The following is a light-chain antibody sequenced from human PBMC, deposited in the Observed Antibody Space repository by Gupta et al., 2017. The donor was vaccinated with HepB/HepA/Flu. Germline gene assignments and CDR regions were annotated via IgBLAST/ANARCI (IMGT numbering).Light chain of an antibody. Sequence: QSALTQPASVSGSPGQSITIPCHGTTSDVGGYNYVSWYQQHPGKAPKLMIYEVSNRPSGVSNRFSGSKSDNTASLTISGLQAEDEATYYCSSYTSSRLVVFGGGTKLTVL. CDR1: TSDVGGYNY. J-gene: IGLJ2*01. CDR2: EVS. CDR3: SSYTSSRLVV. V-gene: IGLV2-14*03.